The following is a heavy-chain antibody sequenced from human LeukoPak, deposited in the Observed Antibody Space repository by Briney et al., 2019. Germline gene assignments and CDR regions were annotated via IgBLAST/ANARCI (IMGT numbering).Heavy chain of an antibody. J-gene: IGHJ6*02. CDR2: IIPILGTA. Sequence: ASVKVSCKASGGTFSSYAIRWVRQAPGQGLEWMGGIIPILGTAKHAQKFQGRVTITADESTSTAYMELSSLRSEDTAVYYCARVKELDAYYYNYGMGAWGQGTTVTVSS. V-gene: IGHV1-69*13. D-gene: IGHD1-7*01. CDR1: GGTFSSYA. CDR3: ARVKELDAYYYNYGMGA.